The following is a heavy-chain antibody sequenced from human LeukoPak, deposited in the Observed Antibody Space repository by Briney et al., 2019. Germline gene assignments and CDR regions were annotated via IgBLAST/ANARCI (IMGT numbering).Heavy chain of an antibody. V-gene: IGHV4-59*02. CDR2: IHSSGST. CDR1: GGSVTSYY. J-gene: IGHJ4*02. D-gene: IGHD6-19*01. Sequence: SETLSLTCTVSGGSVTSYYWSWIRQPPGKGLEWIGHIHSSGSTNYNPSLKSRVTISIDTSKNRFSLNLSSVTAADTAVYYCARARSRWNYYDYWGQGSLFTVSS. CDR3: ARARSRWNYYDY.